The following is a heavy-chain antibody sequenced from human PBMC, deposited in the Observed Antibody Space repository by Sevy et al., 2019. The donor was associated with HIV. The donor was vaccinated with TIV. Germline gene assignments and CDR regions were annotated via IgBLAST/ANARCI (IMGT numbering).Heavy chain of an antibody. CDR2: IKHDGSST. J-gene: IGHJ6*01. V-gene: IGHV3-74*01. CDR1: GFTFNKYL. CDR3: AREGVDFWSGPVDFYYGMDV. Sequence: GGSLRLSCAASGFTFNKYLMHWVRQVPGKGLVWVSQIKHDGSSTTYADSVKGRFTISRDNAKNTVSLALTSLRVEDTGVYFCAREGVDFWSGPVDFYYGMDVWGQGATVTVSS. D-gene: IGHD3-3*01.